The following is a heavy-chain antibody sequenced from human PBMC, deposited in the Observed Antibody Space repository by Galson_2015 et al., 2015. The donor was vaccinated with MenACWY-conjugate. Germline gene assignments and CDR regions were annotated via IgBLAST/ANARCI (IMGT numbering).Heavy chain of an antibody. V-gene: IGHV3-66*01. CDR1: GFSVTSHF. J-gene: IGHJ4*02. CDR3: AAWTADDNY. CDR2: LYDDGTS. D-gene: IGHD3/OR15-3a*01. Sequence: SLRLSCAASGFSVTSHFMGWVRQAPGKGLEWVALLYDDGTSRYADSVKGRFTISRDTLRNSLSLQMHGLRPEDTAVFYCAAWTADDNYWAQGTLVTVSS.